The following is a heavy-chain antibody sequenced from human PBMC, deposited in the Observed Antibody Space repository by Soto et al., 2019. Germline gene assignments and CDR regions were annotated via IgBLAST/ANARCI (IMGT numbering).Heavy chain of an antibody. J-gene: IGHJ4*02. V-gene: IGHV1-2*02. CDR3: ARVVWVAARPYFDY. CDR2: MNPRSGGS. CDR1: GYTFTNYY. Sequence: ASVKVSCKASGYTFTNYYMHWLRQATGQGLEWMGWMNPRSGGSKYAQAFQGRVTMTRDTSISTAYMELSRLRSDDTAVYYCARVVWVAARPYFDYWGQGTLVTVSS. D-gene: IGHD6-6*01.